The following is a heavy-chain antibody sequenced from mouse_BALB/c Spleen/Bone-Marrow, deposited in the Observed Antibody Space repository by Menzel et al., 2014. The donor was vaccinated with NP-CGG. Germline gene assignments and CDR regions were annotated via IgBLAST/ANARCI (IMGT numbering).Heavy chain of an antibody. Sequence: VKLVESGPGLVAPSQSLSITCTVSGLSLTSYGVHWVRQPPGKGLEWLGVIWAGGSTNYNSALMSRLSISKDNSKSQVFLKMNSLQTDDTAMYYCARDRGTTRAMDYWGQGTSVTVSS. J-gene: IGHJ4*01. D-gene: IGHD1-1*01. CDR2: IWAGGST. CDR3: ARDRGTTRAMDY. CDR1: GLSLTSYG. V-gene: IGHV2-9*02.